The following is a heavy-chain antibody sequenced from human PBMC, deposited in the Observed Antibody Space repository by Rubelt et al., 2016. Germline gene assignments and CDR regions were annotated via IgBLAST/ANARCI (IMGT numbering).Heavy chain of an antibody. D-gene: IGHD6-19*01. J-gene: IGHJ4*02. Sequence: GKGLEWISYISSSAYTIYYADSVKGRFTISRDNAKNSVYLQMNSLRAEDTAMYYCARDSSEWSRDYWGQGTLVTVSS. CDR3: ARDSSEWSRDY. V-gene: IGHV3-11*04. CDR2: ISSSAYTI.